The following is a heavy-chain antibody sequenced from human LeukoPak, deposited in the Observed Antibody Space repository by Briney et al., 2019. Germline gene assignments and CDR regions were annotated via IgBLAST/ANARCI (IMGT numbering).Heavy chain of an antibody. Sequence: GGTLRLSCAASGFTFSSYGMSWVRQAPGKGLEWVSAISGSGGSTYYADSVKGRFTISRDNSKNTLYLQMNSLRAEDTAVYYCARGLYYYDSSGYAFDIWGQGTMVTVSS. CDR2: ISGSGGST. CDR3: ARGLYYYDSSGYAFDI. CDR1: GFTFSSYG. V-gene: IGHV3-23*01. D-gene: IGHD3-22*01. J-gene: IGHJ3*02.